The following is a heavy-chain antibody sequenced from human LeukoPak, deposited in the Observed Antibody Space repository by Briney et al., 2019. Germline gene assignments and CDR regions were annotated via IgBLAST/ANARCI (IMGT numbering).Heavy chain of an antibody. J-gene: IGHJ4*02. CDR1: GFKFDDYG. D-gene: IGHD2-8*01. V-gene: IGHV3-20*04. Sequence: GGSLRLSCAASGFKFDDYGMSWVRQAPGKGLEWVSGISWNGGKTGYADSVKGRFTISRDNAKNSLFLKVNSLRADDTAFYYCAREGIYCVNGVCYLDYWGQGTLVTVSS. CDR3: AREGIYCVNGVCYLDY. CDR2: ISWNGGKT.